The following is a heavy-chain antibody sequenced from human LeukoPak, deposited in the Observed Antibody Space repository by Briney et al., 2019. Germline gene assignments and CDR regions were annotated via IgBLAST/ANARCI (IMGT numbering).Heavy chain of an antibody. D-gene: IGHD2-15*01. CDR2: IYPGDSDT. CDR3: ARQAPSSGGSCCIWFDP. CDR1: GYSFTSYW. J-gene: IGHJ5*02. V-gene: IGHV5-51*01. Sequence: GESLKISCKGSGYSFTSYWIGWVRQMPGKGLEWMGIIYPGDSDTRYSPSFQGQVTISADKSISTAYLQWSSLKASDTAMYYCARQAPSSGGSCCIWFDPWGQGTLVTVSS.